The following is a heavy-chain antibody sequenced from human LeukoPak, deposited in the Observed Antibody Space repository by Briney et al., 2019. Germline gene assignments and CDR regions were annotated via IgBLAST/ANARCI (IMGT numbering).Heavy chain of an antibody. CDR3: ASTNVGYTYSSGWYSAEYFQH. J-gene: IGHJ1*01. CDR1: GGSISSYY. V-gene: IGHV4-4*07. Sequence: SETLSLTCTASGGSISSYYWSWIRQPAGKGLEWIGRIYTSGSTNYNPSLKSRVTMSVDTSKNQFSLKLSSVTAADTAAYYCASTNVGYTYSSGWYSAEYFQHWGQGTLVTVSS. D-gene: IGHD6-19*01. CDR2: IYTSGST.